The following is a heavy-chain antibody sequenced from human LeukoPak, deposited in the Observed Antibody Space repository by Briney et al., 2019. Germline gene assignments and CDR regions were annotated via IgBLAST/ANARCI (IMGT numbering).Heavy chain of an antibody. V-gene: IGHV3-30*12. CDR3: ARSGLSRFGF. CDR2: IRYDGNNK. J-gene: IGHJ4*02. CDR1: GFTFSNYG. D-gene: IGHD2/OR15-2a*01. Sequence: GRSLRLSCGASGFTFSNYGMLWVRQAPGKGLEWVAFIRYDGNNKLYADSVKGRFTISRDNSRNTLYLQMNSLRAEDTAVYYCARSGLSRFGFWGQGTLVTVSS.